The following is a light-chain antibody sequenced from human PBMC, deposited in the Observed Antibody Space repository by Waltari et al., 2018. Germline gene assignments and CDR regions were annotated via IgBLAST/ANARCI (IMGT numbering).Light chain of an antibody. V-gene: IGLV1-47*01. J-gene: IGLJ3*02. CDR3: AVWDDALSGAV. CDR2: RNN. CDR1: RSNIGNHY. Sequence: QSVVTQPPSASGTPGQRVTISCSGRRSNIGNHYVYWSQQLPGTAPKLFIHRNNQRPSGVPDRFSGSKSGNSASLAISDLRSEDEADYYCAVWDDALSGAVFGGGTKLTVL.